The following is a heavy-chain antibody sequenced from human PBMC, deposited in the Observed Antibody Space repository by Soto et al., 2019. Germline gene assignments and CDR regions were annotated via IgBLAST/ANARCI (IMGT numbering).Heavy chain of an antibody. J-gene: IGHJ4*02. V-gene: IGHV3-23*01. CDR2: FRGGGGST. CDR1: GFTFSDYA. D-gene: IGHD6-19*01. Sequence: EGQLLESGGGLVQPGGSLRVSCAASGFTFSDYAMSWVRQAPGKGLEWVSAFRGGGGSTFYADSVRGRFTISRDNAKSTLYLQMNSLRAEDTAVYYCAKIGWSEVAGWEFDYWGQGTLVTVSS. CDR3: AKIGWSEVAGWEFDY.